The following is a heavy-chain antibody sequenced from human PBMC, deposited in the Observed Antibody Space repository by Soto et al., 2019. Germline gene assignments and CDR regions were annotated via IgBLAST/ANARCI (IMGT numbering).Heavy chain of an antibody. Sequence: GESLKISCKVSGYSFSTSWMGWVRQLPGKGLEWMGIIYPGDSDSRYGPSFEGHVTFSVDKSISTAYLEWSSLKASDTAIYYCARLSRRVAQESNYFDPWGQGTLVTVSS. CDR2: IYPGDSDS. J-gene: IGHJ5*02. V-gene: IGHV5-51*01. CDR1: GYSFSTSW. D-gene: IGHD2-8*01. CDR3: ARLSRRVAQESNYFDP.